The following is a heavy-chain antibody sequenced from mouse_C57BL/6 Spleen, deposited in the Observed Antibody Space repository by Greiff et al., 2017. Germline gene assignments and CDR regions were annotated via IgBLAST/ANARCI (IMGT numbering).Heavy chain of an antibody. CDR1: GYTFTSYW. J-gene: IGHJ2*01. CDR2: IHPNSGST. Sequence: VQLQQPWAELVKPGASVKLSCKASGYTFTSYWMHWVKQRPGQGLEWIGMIHPNSGSTNYNEKFKSRVTLTVDKSSSTAYMQHNSLTYEDSTVYYCARTYYWGQGTTLTVSS. V-gene: IGHV1-64*01. CDR3: ARTYY.